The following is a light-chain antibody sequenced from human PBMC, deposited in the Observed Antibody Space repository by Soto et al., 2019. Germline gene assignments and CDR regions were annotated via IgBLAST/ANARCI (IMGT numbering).Light chain of an antibody. V-gene: IGKV2-30*02. Sequence: VIATRSALSQSVTAGQPATISFMSSEILVHDDGNTYLNWFQQRPGQSPRRLIYKVSNRGSGVSDRFCVSGAGSNFTLKIGVVESEDLVVYYLMQGTHSCRKFGQGTKVDIK. CDR3: MQGTHSCRK. J-gene: IGKJ1*01. CDR2: KVS. CDR1: EILVHDDGNTY.